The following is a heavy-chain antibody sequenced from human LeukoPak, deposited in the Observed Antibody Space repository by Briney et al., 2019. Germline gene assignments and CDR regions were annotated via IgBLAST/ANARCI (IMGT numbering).Heavy chain of an antibody. CDR1: GGSISSYY. J-gene: IGHJ6*03. CDR2: IYYSGST. CDR3: ARAYYYYMDV. V-gene: IGHV4-59*01. Sequence: SETLSLTCTVSGGSISSYYWSWIRQPPGKGLEWIGCIYYSGSTNYNPSLKSRVTISVDTSKNQFSLKLSSVTAADTAVYYCARAYYYYMDVWGKGTTVTVSS.